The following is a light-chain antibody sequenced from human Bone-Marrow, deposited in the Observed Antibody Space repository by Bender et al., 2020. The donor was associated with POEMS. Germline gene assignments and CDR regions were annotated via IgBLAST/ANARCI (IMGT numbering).Light chain of an antibody. CDR1: DLGDKY. CDR3: QAWESYSVI. Sequence: SYEVTQPPSVSLSPGQTASITCSGDDLGDKYVAWYQQMPGQSPVLVIYQDTKRPSGIPERFSGSNSGNTATLTISGTQAMDEADYYCQAWESYSVIFGGGTKLTVL. CDR2: QDT. V-gene: IGLV3-1*01. J-gene: IGLJ2*01.